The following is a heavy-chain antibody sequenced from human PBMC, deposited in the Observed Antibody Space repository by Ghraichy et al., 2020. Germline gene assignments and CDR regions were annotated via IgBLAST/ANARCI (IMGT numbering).Heavy chain of an antibody. Sequence: SETLSLTCTVSGGSISTYYWSWIRQAPGKGLECIGYIYYTGSTTYNPSLKSRVTISLDTSKNQFSLKLSSVTAADTAVYYCARSISVAPNIAARFDPWGQGTLVTVSS. D-gene: IGHD6-6*01. CDR1: GGSISTYY. CDR2: IYYTGST. J-gene: IGHJ5*02. CDR3: ARSISVAPNIAARFDP. V-gene: IGHV4-59*01.